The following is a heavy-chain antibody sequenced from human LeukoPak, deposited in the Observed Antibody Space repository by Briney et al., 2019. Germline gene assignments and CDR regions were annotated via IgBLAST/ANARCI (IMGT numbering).Heavy chain of an antibody. CDR2: ISGSGGVT. CDR3: AKGRSGSYYLLDY. Sequence: GGSLRLSCAASGFTFSSFAMTWVRQAPGKGLELVSSISGSGGVTDYADSVKGRFTISRDNSKNTLYLQMDSLGAEDTAVYFCAKGRSGSYYLLDYWGQGTLVTVSS. V-gene: IGHV3-23*01. D-gene: IGHD3-10*01. J-gene: IGHJ4*02. CDR1: GFTFSSFA.